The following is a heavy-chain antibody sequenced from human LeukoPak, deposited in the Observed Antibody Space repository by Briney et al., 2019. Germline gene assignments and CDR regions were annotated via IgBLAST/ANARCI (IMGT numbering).Heavy chain of an antibody. Sequence: SETLSLTCTVSGGSISSYYWSWIRQPPGKGLEWIGYVYYSGSTNYNPSLKSRVTISVDTSKNQFSLKLSSVTAADTAVYYCARDRRRDGYNDGGIDYWGQGTLVTVSS. CDR3: ARDRRRDGYNDGGIDY. CDR1: GGSISSYY. J-gene: IGHJ4*02. D-gene: IGHD5-24*01. V-gene: IGHV4-59*01. CDR2: VYYSGST.